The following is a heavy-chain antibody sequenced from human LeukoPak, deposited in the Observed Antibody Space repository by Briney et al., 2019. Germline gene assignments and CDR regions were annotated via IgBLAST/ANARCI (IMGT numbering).Heavy chain of an antibody. D-gene: IGHD6-19*01. CDR3: ARVRSSGWYGD. J-gene: IGHJ4*02. Sequence: ASVKVSCKASGGTFSSYAISWVRQAPGQGLEWMGWISAYNGNTNYAQKLQGRVTMTTDTSTSTAYMELRSLRSDDTAVYYCARVRSSGWYGDWGQGTLVTVSS. V-gene: IGHV1-18*01. CDR2: ISAYNGNT. CDR1: GGTFSSYA.